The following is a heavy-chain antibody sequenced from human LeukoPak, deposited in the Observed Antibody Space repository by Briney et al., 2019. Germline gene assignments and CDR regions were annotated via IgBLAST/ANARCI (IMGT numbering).Heavy chain of an antibody. Sequence: ASVKVSCKASGYTFASYGVTWVRQAPGQGPEWMAWISVYSGNTEYAQKFQDRVTLTADTSTSTVYMELRSLRSDDTAVYYCARDGWSLGPWGQGILVTVSS. CDR3: ARDGWSLGP. CDR2: ISVYSGNT. CDR1: GYTFASYG. V-gene: IGHV1-18*01. J-gene: IGHJ5*02. D-gene: IGHD2-8*01.